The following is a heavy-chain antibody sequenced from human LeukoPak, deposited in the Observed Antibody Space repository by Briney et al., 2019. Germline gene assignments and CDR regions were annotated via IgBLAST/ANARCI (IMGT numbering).Heavy chain of an antibody. Sequence: ASVKVSCKASGYTFTSYDINWVRQATGQGLEWMGWMNPNSGNTGYAQKFQGRVTITRNTSISTAYMELSSLRSEDTAVYYCARTPCTSCLYYYYYMDVWGKGTTVTVSS. CDR1: GYTFTSYD. V-gene: IGHV1-8*01. J-gene: IGHJ6*03. CDR2: MNPNSGNT. CDR3: ARTPCTSCLYYYYYMDV. D-gene: IGHD2-2*01.